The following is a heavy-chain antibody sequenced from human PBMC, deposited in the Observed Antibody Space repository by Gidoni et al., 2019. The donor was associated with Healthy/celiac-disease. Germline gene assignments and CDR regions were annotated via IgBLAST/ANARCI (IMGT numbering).Heavy chain of an antibody. Sequence: QVQLVESGGGVVQPGRSLILSCAASGFTFRSYGMHWVRQAPGKGLEWVAVISYDGSNKYYAESVKGRFTISRDNSKNTLYLQMNSLRAEDSAVYYCAKEPPSQYYDSSGIDYWGQGTLVTVSS. D-gene: IGHD3-22*01. CDR3: AKEPPSQYYDSSGIDY. V-gene: IGHV3-30*18. CDR2: ISYDGSNK. J-gene: IGHJ4*02. CDR1: GFTFRSYG.